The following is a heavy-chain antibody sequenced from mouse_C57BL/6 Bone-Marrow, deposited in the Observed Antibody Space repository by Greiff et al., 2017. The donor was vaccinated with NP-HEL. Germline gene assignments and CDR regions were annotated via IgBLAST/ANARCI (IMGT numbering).Heavy chain of an antibody. Sequence: VQLQQSGAELARPGASVKLSCKASGYTFTSYGISWVKQRTGQGLEWIGEIYPRSGNTYYNEKFKGKATLTADKSSSAAYMALRSLTSEDCAVYFCARGRYYYGSSWFAYWGQGTLVTVSA. CDR2: IYPRSGNT. D-gene: IGHD1-1*01. CDR3: ARGRYYYGSSWFAY. V-gene: IGHV1-81*01. J-gene: IGHJ3*01. CDR1: GYTFTSYG.